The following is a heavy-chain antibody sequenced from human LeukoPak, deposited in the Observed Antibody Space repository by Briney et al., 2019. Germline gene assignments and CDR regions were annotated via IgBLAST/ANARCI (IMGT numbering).Heavy chain of an antibody. D-gene: IGHD5-18*01. CDR3: AKSAMVYYYYYMDV. J-gene: IGHJ6*03. V-gene: IGHV3-30*02. Sequence: PGGSLRLSCAASGFTFSSYAMHWVRQAPGKGLEWVAFIRYDGSNKYYADSVKGRFTISRDNSKNTLYLQMNSLRAEDTAVYYCAKSAMVYYYYYMDVWGKGTTVTISS. CDR2: IRYDGSNK. CDR1: GFTFSSYA.